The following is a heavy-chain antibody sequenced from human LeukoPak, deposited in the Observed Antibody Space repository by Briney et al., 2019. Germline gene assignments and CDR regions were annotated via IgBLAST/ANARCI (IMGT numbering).Heavy chain of an antibody. V-gene: IGHV1-69*13. CDR3: ARDEHYYGSGSYPYYFDY. CDR1: GGTFSSYA. CDR2: IIPIFGTA. Sequence: SVTVSCKASGGTFSSYAISWVRQAPGQGLEWMGGIIPIFGTANYAQKFQGRVTITADESTSTAYMELSSLRSEDTAVYYCARDEHYYGSGSYPYYFDYWGQGTLVTVSS. J-gene: IGHJ4*02. D-gene: IGHD3-10*01.